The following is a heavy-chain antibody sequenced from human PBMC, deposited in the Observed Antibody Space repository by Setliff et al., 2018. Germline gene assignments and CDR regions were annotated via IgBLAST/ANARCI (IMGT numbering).Heavy chain of an antibody. J-gene: IGHJ4*02. CDR1: GLSYTNDW. CDR3: FGAGTWSY. CDR2: INPHGSEK. V-gene: IGHV3-7*01. D-gene: IGHD3-10*01. Sequence: VGSLRLSCTASGLSYTNDWVSWVRQAPGKGLEWLASINPHGSEKYYADSVKGRFTISRDNAKNSLSLQMNNLRTEDTAVYYCFGAGTWSYWGQGTLVTVSS.